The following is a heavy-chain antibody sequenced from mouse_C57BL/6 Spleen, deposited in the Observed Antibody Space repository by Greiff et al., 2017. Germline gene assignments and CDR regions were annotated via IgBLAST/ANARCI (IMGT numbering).Heavy chain of an antibody. J-gene: IGHJ4*01. CDR2: INYDGSST. D-gene: IGHD2-3*01. CDR1: GFTFSDYY. Sequence: DVQLVASEGGLVQPGSSMKLSCTASGFTFSDYYMAWVRQVPEKGLEWVANINYDGSSTYYLDSLKSRFIISRDNAKNILYLQMSSLKSEDTATYYCAREDGYPLYYAMDYWGQGTSVTVSS. CDR3: AREDGYPLYYAMDY. V-gene: IGHV5-16*01.